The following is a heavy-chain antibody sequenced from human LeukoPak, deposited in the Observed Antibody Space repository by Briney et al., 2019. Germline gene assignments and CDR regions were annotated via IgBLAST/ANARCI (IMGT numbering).Heavy chain of an antibody. J-gene: IGHJ3*02. CDR3: AKEIRGLTMVRGVDAFDI. V-gene: IGHV3-30*18. D-gene: IGHD3-10*01. CDR1: GFTFSSYG. CDR2: ISYDGSNK. Sequence: GRSLRLPCAASGFTFSSYGMHWVRQAPGKGLEWVAVISYDGSNKYYADSVKGRFTISRDNSKNTLYLQMNSLRAEDTAVYYCAKEIRGLTMVRGVDAFDIWGQGTMVTVSS.